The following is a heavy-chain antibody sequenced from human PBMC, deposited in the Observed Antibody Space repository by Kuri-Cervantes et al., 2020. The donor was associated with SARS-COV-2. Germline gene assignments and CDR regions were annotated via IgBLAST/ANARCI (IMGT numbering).Heavy chain of an antibody. J-gene: IGHJ6*02. Sequence: GGSLRLSCAASGFTFSSYAMNWVRQAPGKGLEWVSTISGSGGTTFYADSVKGRFTISRDNSKNTLYLQMNSLRAEDTAVYYCARCIAAAGTYYYYGMDVWGQGTTVTVSS. D-gene: IGHD6-13*01. CDR3: ARCIAAAGTYYYYGMDV. CDR1: GFTFSSYA. CDR2: ISGSGGTT. V-gene: IGHV3-23*01.